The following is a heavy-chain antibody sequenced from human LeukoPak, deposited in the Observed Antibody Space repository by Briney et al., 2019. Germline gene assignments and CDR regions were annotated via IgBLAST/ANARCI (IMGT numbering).Heavy chain of an antibody. CDR1: GFTFSSYA. CDR3: ARDGLASSGSTDFDY. V-gene: IGHV3-30*04. Sequence: PGWSLRLSCAASGFTFSSYAMHWVRQAPGKGLEWVAVISYDGSNKYYADSVKGRFTISRDNSKNTLYLQMNSLRAEDTAVYYCARDGLASSGSTDFDYWGQGTLVTVSS. CDR2: ISYDGSNK. J-gene: IGHJ4*02. D-gene: IGHD3-22*01.